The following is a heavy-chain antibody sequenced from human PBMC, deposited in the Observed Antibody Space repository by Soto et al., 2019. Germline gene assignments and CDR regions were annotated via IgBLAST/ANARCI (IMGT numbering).Heavy chain of an antibody. D-gene: IGHD3-10*01. CDR2: INVYNGNT. V-gene: IGHV1-18*01. J-gene: IGHJ5*02. Sequence: QVQLVQSGGEVKKPGASVKVSCKASGYTFTNYGISWVRQAPGQGLEWMGWINVYNGNTKYAQKVQGRVTMTTDTSTRTAYRERRSLRSDDTAVYYCARGVDSGSYYNQYNWFDPWGQGTLVTVSS. CDR3: ARGVDSGSYYNQYNWFDP. CDR1: GYTFTNYG.